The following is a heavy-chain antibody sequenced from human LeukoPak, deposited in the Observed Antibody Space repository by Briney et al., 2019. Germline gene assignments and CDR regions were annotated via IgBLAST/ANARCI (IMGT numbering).Heavy chain of an antibody. CDR1: GFTFSSYW. CDR2: IKQDGSEK. D-gene: IGHD3-22*01. Sequence: PGGYLRRSCAASGFTFSSYWMSWVRQASGKGLEWVADIKQDGSEKYYVDSVKGRFTISRDNSKNTLYLQMNSLRAEDTAVYYCAKDLYYYDSSGYYYPAFDYWGQGTLVTVSS. CDR3: AKDLYYYDSSGYYYPAFDY. J-gene: IGHJ4*02. V-gene: IGHV3-7*01.